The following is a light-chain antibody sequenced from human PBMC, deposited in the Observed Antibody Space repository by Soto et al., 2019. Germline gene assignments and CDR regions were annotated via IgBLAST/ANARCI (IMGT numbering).Light chain of an antibody. Sequence: EIVMTQSPATLSVSPGERATLSCRASQSLNGNLAWYQQKPGQGPRLLIYGASTRATGIPAGFSGSGSGTEFTLTISSLQSEDFAVYHCQQYNKWPLTFGGGTKVEIK. J-gene: IGKJ4*01. CDR2: GAS. CDR3: QQYNKWPLT. CDR1: QSLNGN. V-gene: IGKV3-15*01.